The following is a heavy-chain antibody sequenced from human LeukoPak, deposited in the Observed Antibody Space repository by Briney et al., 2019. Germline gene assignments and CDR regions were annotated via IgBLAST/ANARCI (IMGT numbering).Heavy chain of an antibody. D-gene: IGHD6-19*01. V-gene: IGHV3-48*03. J-gene: IGHJ4*02. CDR2: ISSSGSTI. CDR3: AKDDALYSSGWYVRGDFDY. Sequence: GGSLRLSCAAPGFTFSSYEMNWVRQAPGKGLEWVSYISSSGSTIYYADSVKGRFTISRDNAKNSLYLQMNSLRAEDTAVYYCAKDDALYSSGWYVRGDFDYWGQGTLVTVSS. CDR1: GFTFSSYE.